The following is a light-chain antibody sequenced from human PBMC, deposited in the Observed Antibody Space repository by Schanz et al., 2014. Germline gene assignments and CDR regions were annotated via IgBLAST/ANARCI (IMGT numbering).Light chain of an antibody. Sequence: EIVMTQSPATLSVSPGERATLSCRASQSVSSNLAWYQQKPGQAPRLLIYGASSRATGIPDRFSGSGSGTVFTLTITRLEPEDFAVYYCQHYGSSTWTFGQGTKVEIK. CDR3: QHYGSSTWT. CDR1: QSVSSN. J-gene: IGKJ1*01. V-gene: IGKV3-20*01. CDR2: GAS.